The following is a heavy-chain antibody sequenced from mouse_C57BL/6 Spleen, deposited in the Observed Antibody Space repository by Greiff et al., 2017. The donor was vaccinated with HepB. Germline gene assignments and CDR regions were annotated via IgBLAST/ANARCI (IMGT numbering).Heavy chain of an antibody. CDR3: ARSRITTVVDWYFDV. CDR2: IDPNSGGT. Sequence: QVQLQQPGAELVKPGASVKLSCKASGYTFTSYWMPWVKQRPGRGLEWIGRIDPNSGGTKYNEKFKSKATLTVDKPSSTTYMQLSSLTSEDSAVYDCARSRITTVVDWYFDVWGTGTTVTVSS. V-gene: IGHV1-72*01. D-gene: IGHD1-1*01. CDR1: GYTFTSYW. J-gene: IGHJ1*03.